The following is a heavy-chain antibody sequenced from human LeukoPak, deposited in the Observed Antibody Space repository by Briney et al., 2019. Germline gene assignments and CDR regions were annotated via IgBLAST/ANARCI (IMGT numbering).Heavy chain of an antibody. D-gene: IGHD6-19*01. V-gene: IGHV1-8*01. CDR1: GYTFTSYD. CDR3: ARGLRALSSSGELAFDY. Sequence: GASVKVSCKASGYTFTSYDINWVRQATGQGLEWMGWMNPNSGNTGYAQKFQGRVTMTRNTSISTAYMELSSLRSEDTAVYYCARGLRALSSSGELAFDYWGQGTLVTVSS. CDR2: MNPNSGNT. J-gene: IGHJ4*02.